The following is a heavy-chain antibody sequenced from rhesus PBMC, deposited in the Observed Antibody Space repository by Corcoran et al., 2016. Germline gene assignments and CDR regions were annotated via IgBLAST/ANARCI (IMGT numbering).Heavy chain of an antibody. Sequence: QVQLQESGPGLVKPSETLSLTCAVSGYSISTGYYWGWIRQPPGKGLEYIGDSSGNSGSTSCTPSLKSRVTISQDTSKDQFALKLSSVTAAATAVYYGARGYSGAYDYWGQGVLVTVSS. J-gene: IGHJ4*01. D-gene: IGHD6-25*01. CDR2: SSGNSGST. CDR1: GYSISTGYY. CDR3: ARGYSGAYDY. V-gene: IGHV4-99*02.